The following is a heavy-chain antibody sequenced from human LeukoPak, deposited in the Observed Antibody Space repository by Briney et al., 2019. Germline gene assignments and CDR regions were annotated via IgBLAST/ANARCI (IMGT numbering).Heavy chain of an antibody. Sequence: ASVKVSCKASGYTFTSYDINWVRQATGQGLEWMGWMNPNSGNTGYAQKFQGRVTMTRNTSISTAYMELSSLRSEDTAVYYCARGMGSGSYPAAYYLDYWGQGTLVTVSS. CDR2: MNPNSGNT. J-gene: IGHJ4*02. CDR1: GYTFTSYD. V-gene: IGHV1-8*01. D-gene: IGHD3-22*01. CDR3: ARGMGSGSYPAAYYLDY.